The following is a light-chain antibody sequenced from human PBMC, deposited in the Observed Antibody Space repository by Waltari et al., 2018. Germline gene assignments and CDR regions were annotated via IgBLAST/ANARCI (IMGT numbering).Light chain of an antibody. CDR1: QGISSY. J-gene: IGKJ1*01. V-gene: IGKV1-8*01. CDR3: QQYYSYPLT. CDR2: AAS. Sequence: AIRITQSPSSLSASTGDRVTITCRASQGISSYLAWYQQKPGKAPKLLIYAASTLQSGVPSRFSDSGSGTDFTLTISCLQSEDFATYYCQQYYSYPLTFGQGTKVEIK.